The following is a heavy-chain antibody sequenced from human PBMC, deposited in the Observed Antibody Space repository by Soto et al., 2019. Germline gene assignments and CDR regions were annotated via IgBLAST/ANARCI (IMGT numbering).Heavy chain of an antibody. CDR2: ISGNGGST. Sequence: EVQLLESGGGLVQPGGSLRLSCAASGFTFSSCAMGWVRQAPGKGLEWVSGISGNGGSTYYADSVKGRFTISRDTSKNKLDLQMDRLGAEDKGIYLLAKVVGYCKCYYDFWGQGTLVTVSS. CDR3: AKVVGYCKCYYDF. D-gene: IGHD3-9*01. J-gene: IGHJ4*02. CDR1: GFTFSSCA. V-gene: IGHV3-23*01.